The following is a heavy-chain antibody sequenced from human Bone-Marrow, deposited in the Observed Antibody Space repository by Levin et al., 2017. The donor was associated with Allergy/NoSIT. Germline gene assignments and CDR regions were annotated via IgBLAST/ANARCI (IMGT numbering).Heavy chain of an antibody. CDR3: ARVRNDLDY. V-gene: IGHV3-74*01. J-gene: IGHJ4*02. Sequence: GGSLRLSCTASGFTFSSYWMHWVRQVPGKGLVWVSRINSDGSSTIYVDSVKGRFTISRDNAKNTLYLEMNSLRAVDTAIYYCARVRNDLDYWGQGTLVTVSS. D-gene: IGHD1-1*01. CDR1: GFTFSSYW. CDR2: INSDGSST.